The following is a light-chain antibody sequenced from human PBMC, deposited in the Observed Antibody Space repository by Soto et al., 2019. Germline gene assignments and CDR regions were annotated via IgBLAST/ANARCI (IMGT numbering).Light chain of an antibody. CDR3: QQYGSSSWT. CDR1: QSVSSSY. Sequence: EIVLTQSPGTLSLSPGERATLSCRASQSVSSSYLAWYQQKPGQAPRFLIYGASSRATGIPDRFSGSGSGTDFTLTISRLEPEDFAVYYCQQYGSSSWTFGQGTKVDI. CDR2: GAS. J-gene: IGKJ1*01. V-gene: IGKV3-20*01.